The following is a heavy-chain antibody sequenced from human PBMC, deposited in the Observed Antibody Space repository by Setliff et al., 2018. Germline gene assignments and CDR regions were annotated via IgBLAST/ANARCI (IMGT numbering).Heavy chain of an antibody. D-gene: IGHD2-2*01. Sequence: SVKVSCKASGGTFSSYVISWVRGAPGQGLEWMGGIIPMFGTNYAQKFQGRVTITADESTSTAYMELSSLGSEDTALYYCAGGRIGSTWTGDYWGQGTLVTVSS. J-gene: IGHJ4*02. CDR1: GGTFSSYV. V-gene: IGHV1-69*13. CDR3: AGGRIGSTWTGDY. CDR2: IIPMFGT.